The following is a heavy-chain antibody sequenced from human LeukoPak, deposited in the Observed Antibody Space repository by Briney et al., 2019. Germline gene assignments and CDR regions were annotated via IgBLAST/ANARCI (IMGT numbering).Heavy chain of an antibody. Sequence: SETLSLTCTVSGGSISSYYWSWIRQPAGKRLEWIGRIYSSGSTNYNPSLKSRVTMSLDTSKNLFSLKLSSVTAADTAVYYCAKSGGYGLIDYWGQGTLVTVSS. V-gene: IGHV4-4*07. CDR1: GGSISSYY. D-gene: IGHD6-25*01. J-gene: IGHJ4*01. CDR3: AKSGGYGLIDY. CDR2: IYSSGST.